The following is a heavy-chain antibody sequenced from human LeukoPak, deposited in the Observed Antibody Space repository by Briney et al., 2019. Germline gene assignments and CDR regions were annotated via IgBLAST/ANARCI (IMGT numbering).Heavy chain of an antibody. J-gene: IGHJ1*01. CDR2: INWNGGST. CDR3: AETMYFYDSSGYYYFQH. D-gene: IGHD3-22*01. Sequence: PGGSLRLSCAASGFTFDDYGMSWVRQAPGKGLEWVSGINWNGGSTGYADSVKGRFTISRDNAKNSLYLQMNSLRVEDTAVYYCAETMYFYDSSGYYYFQHWGQGTLVTVSS. CDR1: GFTFDDYG. V-gene: IGHV3-20*04.